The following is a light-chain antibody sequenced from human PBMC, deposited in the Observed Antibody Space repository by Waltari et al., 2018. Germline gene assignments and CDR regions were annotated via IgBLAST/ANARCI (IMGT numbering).Light chain of an antibody. J-gene: IGLJ3*02. CDR2: GNN. Sequence: GAPGQRVTISCTGSSSNIGAGHDVHWYQAFPGTAPKLLIYGNNNRPSGVPDRFSGSKSGSSASLAINGLQAEDEADYYCQSFDSNVRGGVVFGGGTKVTVL. CDR1: SSNIGAGHD. CDR3: QSFDSNVRGGVV. V-gene: IGLV1-40*01.